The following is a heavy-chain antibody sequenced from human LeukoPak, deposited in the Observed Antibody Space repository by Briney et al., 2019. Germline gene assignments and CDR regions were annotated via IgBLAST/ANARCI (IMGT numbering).Heavy chain of an antibody. D-gene: IGHD5-12*01. Sequence: ASVKVSCKASGYTFTGYYMHWVRQAPGQGLEWMGWINPNSGGTNHAQKFQGRVTMTRDTSISTAYMELSRLRSDDTAVYYCARADSGYDSPDYWGQGTLVTVSS. CDR2: INPNSGGT. CDR1: GYTFTGYY. J-gene: IGHJ4*02. CDR3: ARADSGYDSPDY. V-gene: IGHV1-2*02.